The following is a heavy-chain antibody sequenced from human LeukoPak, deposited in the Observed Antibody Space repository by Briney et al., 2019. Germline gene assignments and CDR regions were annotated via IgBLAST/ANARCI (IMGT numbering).Heavy chain of an antibody. D-gene: IGHD5-18*01. V-gene: IGHV1-58*01. CDR3: AADVGYA. CDR1: GFTFTSSS. CDR2: IVVGSGNT. J-gene: IGHJ5*02. Sequence: SVKVSCKASGFTFTSSSVQWVRQARGQPLEWIGWIVVGSGNTHYAQKFQGKVTFTRDMSTNTAYMELSSLRSEDTAVYYCAADVGYAWGQGTLVTVSS.